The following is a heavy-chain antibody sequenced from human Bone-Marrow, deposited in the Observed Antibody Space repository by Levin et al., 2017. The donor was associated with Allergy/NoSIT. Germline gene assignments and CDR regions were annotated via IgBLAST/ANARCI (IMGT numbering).Heavy chain of an antibody. Sequence: SGGSLRLSCAGSGFTFMTSDMNWVRQAPGKGLEWLSYISSSGTTKYYADSVKGRFTISRDNANNSLFLEINNVRAEDTAIYYCARERGDTYFDYWGQGTPVTVSS. V-gene: IGHV3-48*03. CDR3: ARERGDTYFDY. J-gene: IGHJ4*02. CDR2: ISSSGTTK. D-gene: IGHD1-26*01. CDR1: GFTFMTSD.